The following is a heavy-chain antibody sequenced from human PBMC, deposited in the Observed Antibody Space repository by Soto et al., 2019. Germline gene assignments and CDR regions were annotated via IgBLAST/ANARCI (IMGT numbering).Heavy chain of an antibody. CDR1: GGSFSGYY. V-gene: IGHV4-34*01. CDR2: INHSGST. J-gene: IGHJ4*02. Sequence: QVQLQQWGAGLLKPSETLSLTCAVYGGSFSGYYWSWIRQPPGKGLEWIGEINHSGSTNYNPSLTSRVTISVDTSKNQFSLKLSSVTAADTAVYYCARGPNVAAAGIFDYWGQGTLVTVSS. D-gene: IGHD6-13*01. CDR3: ARGPNVAAAGIFDY.